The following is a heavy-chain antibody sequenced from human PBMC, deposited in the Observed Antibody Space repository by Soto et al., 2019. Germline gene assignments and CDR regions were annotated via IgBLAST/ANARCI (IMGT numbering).Heavy chain of an antibody. D-gene: IGHD2-15*01. CDR3: LREDGVVGASSAFDS. V-gene: IGHV3-21*01. CDR1: GFALTTYT. CDR2: INGRSNYK. Sequence: GGSLRLSCVASGFALTTYTMNWVRQGPGTGLEWVSSINGRSNYKYYSDSVKGQFTVSRDSAQNSLFLQMSRLGPEDTAVYYSLREDGVVGASSAFDSWGQGTLVTVSS. J-gene: IGHJ4*02.